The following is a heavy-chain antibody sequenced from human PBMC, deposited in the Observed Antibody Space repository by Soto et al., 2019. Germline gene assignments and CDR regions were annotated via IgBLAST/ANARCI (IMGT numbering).Heavy chain of an antibody. D-gene: IGHD6-19*01. CDR3: AKVQGGQWLARNNHFHI. Sequence: GGSLRLSCAASGFNFDDYAMHWVRQAPGKGLEWVSSISWNSGYIAYADSVKGRFTISRDNAKNSLYLQMNSLRAEDTALYYCAKVQGGQWLARNNHFHIWGQGTMVTVSS. CDR2: ISWNSGYI. CDR1: GFNFDDYA. V-gene: IGHV3-9*01. J-gene: IGHJ3*02.